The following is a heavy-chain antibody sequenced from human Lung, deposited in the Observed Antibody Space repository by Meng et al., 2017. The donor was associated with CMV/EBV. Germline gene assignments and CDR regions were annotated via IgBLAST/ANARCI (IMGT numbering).Heavy chain of an antibody. CDR3: ARRPPALTGNWFDP. Sequence: SETLSLTCSVSGGSISSTSAYWGWIRQPPGKGLEWIGSIYYSGTTYYNPSLKSRVTVSVDTSKNHLSLTLSAVTAADTAVYYCARRPPALTGNWFDPWGQGTLVTVSS. V-gene: IGHV4-39*02. CDR1: GGSISSTSAY. D-gene: IGHD1-14*01. CDR2: IYYSGTT. J-gene: IGHJ5*02.